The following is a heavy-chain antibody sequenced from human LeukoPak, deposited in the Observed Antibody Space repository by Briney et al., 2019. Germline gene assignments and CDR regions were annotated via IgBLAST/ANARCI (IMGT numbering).Heavy chain of an antibody. D-gene: IGHD6-19*01. J-gene: IGHJ4*02. Sequence: GGSLRLSCAASGFTFDDYGMSRVRQAPGKGLEWVSGINWNGSSTGYADSVKGRFTISRDNAKNSLYLQMNSLRAEDTAVYYCARARSSGWYRDYWGQGTLVTVSS. V-gene: IGHV3-20*04. CDR1: GFTFDDYG. CDR2: INWNGSST. CDR3: ARARSSGWYRDY.